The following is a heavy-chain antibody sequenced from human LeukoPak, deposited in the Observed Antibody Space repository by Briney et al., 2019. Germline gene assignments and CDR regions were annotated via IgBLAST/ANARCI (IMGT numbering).Heavy chain of an antibody. V-gene: IGHV3-23*01. J-gene: IGHJ4*02. CDR2: VSGSATNT. Sequence: GGSLRLSCAASGFTFSNFAMSWVRQAPGKGLEWVSTVSGSATNTYYADSVKGRFIVSGDNSRNTLDLQMNSLRADDTAVYYCAKGFQTYGELSFDGWGQGTLVTVSS. D-gene: IGHD4-17*01. CDR3: AKGFQTYGELSFDG. CDR1: GFTFSNFA.